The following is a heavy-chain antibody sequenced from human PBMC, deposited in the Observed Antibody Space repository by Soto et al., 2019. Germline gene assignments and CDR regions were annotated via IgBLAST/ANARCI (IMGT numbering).Heavy chain of an antibody. CDR3: ARARRIAAPRGWFDP. Sequence: QVQLQQWGAGLLKPSETLSLTCAVYGGSFSGYYWSCIRQPPGKGLEWIGEINHSGSTNYNPSLKSRVTISVDTSKNQFSLKLSSVTAADTAVYYCARARRIAAPRGWFDPWGQGTLVTVSS. V-gene: IGHV4-34*01. D-gene: IGHD6-13*01. CDR2: INHSGST. CDR1: GGSFSGYY. J-gene: IGHJ5*02.